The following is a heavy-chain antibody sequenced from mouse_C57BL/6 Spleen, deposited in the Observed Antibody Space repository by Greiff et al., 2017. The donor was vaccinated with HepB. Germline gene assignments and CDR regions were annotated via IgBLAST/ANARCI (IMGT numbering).Heavy chain of an antibody. CDR1: GYTFTSYW. V-gene: IGHV1-5*01. J-gene: IGHJ1*03. Sequence: EVQLQQSGTVLARPGASVKMSCKTSGYTFTSYWMHWVKQRPGQGLEWIGAIYPGNSDTSYNQKFKGKAKLTAVTSASTAYMELSSLTNEDSAVYYCTIYYGSSYEYFDVWGTGTTVTVSS. CDR3: TIYYGSSYEYFDV. D-gene: IGHD1-1*01. CDR2: IYPGNSDT.